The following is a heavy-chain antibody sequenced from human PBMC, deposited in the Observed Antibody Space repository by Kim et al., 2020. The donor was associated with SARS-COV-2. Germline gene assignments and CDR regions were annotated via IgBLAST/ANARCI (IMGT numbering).Heavy chain of an antibody. CDR2: IDPSDSYT. Sequence: GESLKISCKGSGYSFTSYWISWVRQMPGKGLEWMGRIDPSDSYTNYSPSFQGHVTISADKSISTAYLQWSSLKASDTAMYYCARHDAWIQLGHSFCMDVWGQGTTVTVSS. J-gene: IGHJ6*02. V-gene: IGHV5-10-1*01. CDR3: ARHDAWIQLGHSFCMDV. D-gene: IGHD5-18*01. CDR1: GYSFTSYW.